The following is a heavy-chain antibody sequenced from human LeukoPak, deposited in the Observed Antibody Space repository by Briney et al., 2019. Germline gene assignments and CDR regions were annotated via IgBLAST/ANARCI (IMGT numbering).Heavy chain of an antibody. D-gene: IGHD2-2*01. CDR3: ARLGYCSSTSCPP. Sequence: GGSLRLSCAASGFTFDDYAMHWVRQAPGKGLEWVSGISWNSGTIGYADSVKGRFTISRDNAKNSLYLQMNSLRAEDTAVYYCARLGYCSSTSCPPWGQGTLVTVSS. CDR1: GFTFDDYA. J-gene: IGHJ5*02. V-gene: IGHV3-9*01. CDR2: ISWNSGTI.